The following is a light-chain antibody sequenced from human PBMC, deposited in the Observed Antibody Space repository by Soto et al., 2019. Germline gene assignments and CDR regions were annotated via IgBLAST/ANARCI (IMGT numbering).Light chain of an antibody. CDR1: HGISSA. CDR2: DSS. V-gene: IGKV1-13*02. J-gene: IGKJ5*01. CDR3: QEFNRYPIT. Sequence: AIHLTQSPSSLSSSVGDRVTITCRASHGISSALSCYQQKPGKAPKLLIYDSSSLERGVPSRFSGSGSGPDFTLTISSLQLVDFATYYCQEFNRYPITFGQGTRLEIK.